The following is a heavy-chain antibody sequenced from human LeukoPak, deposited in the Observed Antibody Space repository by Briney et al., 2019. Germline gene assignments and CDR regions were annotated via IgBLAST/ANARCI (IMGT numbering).Heavy chain of an antibody. Sequence: GGSLRLSCAASGFTFSSYGMHWVRQAPGKGLEWVAFIRYDGSNKYYADSVKGRFTISRDNSKNTLYLQMNSLRAEDTAVYYCARGQVATNWPSSFFDCWGQGTLVTVSS. D-gene: IGHD5-24*01. CDR3: ARGQVATNWPSSFFDC. J-gene: IGHJ4*02. CDR2: IRYDGSNK. CDR1: GFTFSSYG. V-gene: IGHV3-30*02.